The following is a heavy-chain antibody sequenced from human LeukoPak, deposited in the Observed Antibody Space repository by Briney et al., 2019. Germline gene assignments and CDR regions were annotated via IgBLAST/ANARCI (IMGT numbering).Heavy chain of an antibody. D-gene: IGHD3-10*01. J-gene: IGHJ5*02. CDR2: FDPEDGET. CDR1: GYTLSELT. Sequence: ASVKVSCKVSGYTLSELTLHWVRQAPAKGLEWMGGFDPEDGETIYAQKFQGRVTMTEDTSTETAYMELNSLTSEDTAVYYCARIHYGSGSSNWFDPWGQGTLVTVSS. V-gene: IGHV1-24*01. CDR3: ARIHYGSGSSNWFDP.